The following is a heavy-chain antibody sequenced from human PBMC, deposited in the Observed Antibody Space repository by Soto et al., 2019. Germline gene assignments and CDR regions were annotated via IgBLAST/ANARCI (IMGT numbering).Heavy chain of an antibody. V-gene: IGHV4-34*01. J-gene: IGHJ5*02. D-gene: IGHD3-10*01. CDR1: GGSFSGYY. CDR3: ARGNRITMVRGVIKARFDP. Sequence: SETLSLTCAVYGGSFSGYYWSWIRQPPGKGLEWIGEINHSGSTNYNPSLKSRVTISVDTSKYQFSLKLSSVTAADTAVYYCARGNRITMVRGVIKARFDPWGQGTLVTVSS. CDR2: INHSGST.